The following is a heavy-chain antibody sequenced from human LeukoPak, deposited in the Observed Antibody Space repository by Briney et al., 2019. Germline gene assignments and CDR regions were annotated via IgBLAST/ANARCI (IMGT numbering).Heavy chain of an antibody. V-gene: IGHV3-53*04. CDR1: GFTVSSNY. Sequence: GGSLRLSCAASGFTVSSNYMSWVRQAPGKGLEWVSVIYSGGSAYYADSVKGRFTISRHDSTSTLYLQMNGLRAEDTAVYYCARKLGYSYGYDYWGQGTLVTVSS. J-gene: IGHJ4*02. CDR2: IYSGGSA. CDR3: ARKLGYSYGYDY. D-gene: IGHD5-18*01.